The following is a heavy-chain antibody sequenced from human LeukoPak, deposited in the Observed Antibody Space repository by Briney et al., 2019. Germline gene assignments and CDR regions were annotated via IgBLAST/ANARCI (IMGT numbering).Heavy chain of an antibody. D-gene: IGHD3-16*01. CDR1: GGSISSYY. J-gene: IGHJ2*01. CDR2: IYYSGST. V-gene: IGHV4-59*01. CDR3: ASVMITTPSPYWYFDL. Sequence: SETLSLTCTVSGGSISSYYWSWIRQPPGKGLEWIGYIYYSGSTNYNPSLKSRVTISVDTSKNQFSLKLSSVTAADTAVYYCASVMITTPSPYWYFDLWGRGTLVTVSS.